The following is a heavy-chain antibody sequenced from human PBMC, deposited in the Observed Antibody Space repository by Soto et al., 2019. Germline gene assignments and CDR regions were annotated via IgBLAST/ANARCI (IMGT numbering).Heavy chain of an antibody. J-gene: IGHJ4*02. CDR2: ISSNDEK. CDR1: GFSLTNARMG. D-gene: IGHD3-22*01. V-gene: IGHV2-26*01. CDR3: ARTMQGEDDSSGYFDN. Sequence: SGPTLVNPTETLTLTCTVSGFSLTNARMGVSWIRQPPGKALEWLAHISSNDEKSYRITLITRLTISKDTSKSQVVLTVTNADPQDTATYYCARTMQGEDDSSGYFDNWGQGTTVTVSS.